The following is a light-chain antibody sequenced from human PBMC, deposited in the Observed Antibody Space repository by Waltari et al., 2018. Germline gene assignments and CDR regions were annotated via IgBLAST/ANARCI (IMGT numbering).Light chain of an antibody. J-gene: IGKJ4*01. V-gene: IGKV1-33*01. CDR2: DAS. CDR1: QDISHF. CDR3: QQYDNLPLT. Sequence: DTQMTQSPSSLSASFGDRVTLTCPSSQDISHFLNWYQQRPGTPPKLLITDASTLQTGVPSRFSGARSGTQFTFTVNGLQPEDVATYFCQQYDNLPLTFGGGTKVEI.